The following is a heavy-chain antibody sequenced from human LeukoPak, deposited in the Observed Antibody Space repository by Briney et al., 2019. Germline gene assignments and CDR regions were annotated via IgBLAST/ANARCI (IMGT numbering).Heavy chain of an antibody. J-gene: IGHJ4*02. CDR2: ISGSGGST. D-gene: IGHD6-6*01. V-gene: IGHV3-23*01. Sequence: GGSLRLSCAASGFTFSSYAMSWVRQAPGKGLEWVSAISGSGGSTYYADSVKGRFTISRDNSKNTLYLQMNSLRAEDTAVYHCAKDQGSTSSGRGKSDYWGQGTLVAVSS. CDR1: GFTFSSYA. CDR3: AKDQGSTSSGRGKSDY.